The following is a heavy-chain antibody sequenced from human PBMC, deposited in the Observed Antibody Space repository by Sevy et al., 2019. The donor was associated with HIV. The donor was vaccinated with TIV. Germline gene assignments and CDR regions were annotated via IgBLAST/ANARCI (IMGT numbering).Heavy chain of an antibody. CDR1: GGSISSGGYS. Sequence: SETLSLTCAVSGGSISSGGYSWSWIRQPPGKGLEWIGYIYHSGSTYYNPSLKSRVTISVDRSKNQFSLKLSSVTAADTAVYYCARIRGLRCSGGSCYGSYFDYWDQGTLVTVSS. CDR2: IYHSGST. V-gene: IGHV4-30-2*01. CDR3: ARIRGLRCSGGSCYGSYFDY. D-gene: IGHD2-15*01. J-gene: IGHJ4*02.